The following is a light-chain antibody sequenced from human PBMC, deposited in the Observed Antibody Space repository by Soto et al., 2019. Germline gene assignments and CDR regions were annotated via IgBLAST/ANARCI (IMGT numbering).Light chain of an antibody. CDR1: SSDVGGYNY. V-gene: IGLV2-8*01. J-gene: IGLJ1*01. Sequence: QSALTQPPSASGSPGQSVTISCTGTSSDVGGYNYVSWYQQHPGKAPKLMIYEVNKRPSGVPDRFSGSKSGNTASLTVSGLLAEDEADYYCSSFTSRFTFVFGTGTKVTVL. CDR2: EVN. CDR3: SSFTSRFTFV.